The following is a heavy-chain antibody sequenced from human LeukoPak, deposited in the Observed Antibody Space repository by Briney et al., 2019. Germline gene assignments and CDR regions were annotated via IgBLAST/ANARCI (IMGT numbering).Heavy chain of an antibody. CDR2: IYSGGST. J-gene: IGHJ6*02. V-gene: IGHV3-66*01. D-gene: IGHD3-22*01. CDR1: GFTVSSNY. CDR3: ASSNYYDSSGYYGKMRYYYYGMDV. Sequence: GGSLRLSCAASGFTVSSNYMSWVRQAPGKGLEWVSVIYSGGSTYYADSVKGRFTISRGNSKNTLYLQMNSLRAEDTAVYYCASSNYYDSSGYYGKMRYYYYGMDVWGQGTTVTVS.